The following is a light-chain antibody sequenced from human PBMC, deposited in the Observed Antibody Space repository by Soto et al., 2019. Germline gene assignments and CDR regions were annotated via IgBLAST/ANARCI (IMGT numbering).Light chain of an antibody. CDR3: SSYTSSSTYV. J-gene: IGLJ1*01. Sequence: QSALTQPASVAGSPGQSITISCTGTSSDVGGYNYVSWYQQHPGKAPKVMIYEVNYRPSGVSNRFSGSKSGNTASLTISGLQTKDEADYYCSSYTSSSTYVFGTGTKLTVL. V-gene: IGLV2-14*01. CDR1: SSDVGGYNY. CDR2: EVN.